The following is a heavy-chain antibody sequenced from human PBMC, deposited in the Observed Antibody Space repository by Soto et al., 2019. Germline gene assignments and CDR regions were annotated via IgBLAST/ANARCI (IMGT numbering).Heavy chain of an antibody. CDR2: INPSGDST. D-gene: IGHD6-19*01. CDR3: ARDRSSGWYKAPYFDY. J-gene: IGHJ4*02. V-gene: IGHV1-46*01. CDR1: GYTFTSYY. Sequence: QVQLVQSGAEVKKPGASVKVSCKASGYTFTSYYMHWVRQAPGQGLEWMGIINPSGDSTSYAQKFQGRVTMTRDTSTSTVYMELSSLRSEDTAVYYCARDRSSGWYKAPYFDYWGQGTLVTVSS.